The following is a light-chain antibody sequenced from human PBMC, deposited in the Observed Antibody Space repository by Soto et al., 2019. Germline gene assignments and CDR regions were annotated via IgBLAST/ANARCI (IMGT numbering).Light chain of an antibody. V-gene: IGLV2-14*01. CDR2: EVS. CDR1: SSDVGGYNY. J-gene: IGLJ3*02. CDR3: SSYTSSTTWV. Sequence: QSALTQPASVSGSPGQSITISCTGTSSDVGGYNYVSWYQQHPGKAPKLMIYEVSNRPSEISNRFSGSKSGNTASLTISGLQADDEADYYCSSYTSSTTWVFGGGTKLTVL.